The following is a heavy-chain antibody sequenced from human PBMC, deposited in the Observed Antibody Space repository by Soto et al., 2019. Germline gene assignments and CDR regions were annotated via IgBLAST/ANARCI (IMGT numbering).Heavy chain of an antibody. V-gene: IGHV1-69*01. CDR2: IIPIFGTA. D-gene: IGHD3-3*01. Sequence: QVQLVQSGAEVKKPGSSVKVSCKDSVGTFSSYAISWVRQAPGQGLEWMGGIIPIFGTANYAQKFQGRVTMTADVTTSTAYMELSSLRSEDTAVYYCARAETYYDFWSGYYLDHNGMDVWGQGTTVTVSS. J-gene: IGHJ6*02. CDR3: ARAETYYDFWSGYYLDHNGMDV. CDR1: VGTFSSYA.